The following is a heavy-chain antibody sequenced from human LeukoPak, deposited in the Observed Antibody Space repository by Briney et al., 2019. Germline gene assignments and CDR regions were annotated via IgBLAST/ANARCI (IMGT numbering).Heavy chain of an antibody. D-gene: IGHD3-22*01. Sequence: TGGSLRLSCEASGFTFSRYWMHWVRHAPGKGLVWVSRIKSDGKTNYADSVKGRFTISRDNAKNTVSLQMDSLRAEDTGVYYCARAPSEVGGYYPEYFRHWGQGTLVTVYS. CDR2: IKSDGKT. CDR1: GFTFSRYW. CDR3: ARAPSEVGGYYPEYFRH. V-gene: IGHV3-74*01. J-gene: IGHJ1*01.